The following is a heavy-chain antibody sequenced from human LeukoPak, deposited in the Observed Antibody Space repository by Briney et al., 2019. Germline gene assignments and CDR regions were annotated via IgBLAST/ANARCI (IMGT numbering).Heavy chain of an antibody. CDR2: IYYSGST. Sequence: PSETLSLTCTVSGGSISSSSYYWGWIRQPPGKGLEWIGSIYYSGSTYYNPSLKSRVTISVDTSKNQFSLKLSSVTAADTAVYYCARADDYCSGGSCSVFDYWGQGTLVTVSS. CDR3: ARADDYCSGGSCSVFDY. D-gene: IGHD2-15*01. J-gene: IGHJ4*02. V-gene: IGHV4-39*07. CDR1: GGSISSSSYY.